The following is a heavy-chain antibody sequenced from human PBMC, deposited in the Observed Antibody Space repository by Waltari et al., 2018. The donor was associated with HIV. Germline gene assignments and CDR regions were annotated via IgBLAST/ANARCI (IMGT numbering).Heavy chain of an antibody. CDR2: IYTIGNT. D-gene: IGHD6-25*01. Sequence: QVLMQESGPGLVKTSQTLYLTCTVSGVSIRSGGFSWSWTRQHPGKGLELIGYIYTIGNTYYDPSLRSLVTRSVDTAKIQFSLMLRSVTAADTAVYYLAVQRPYPDVMASRAAFDYWVHGSLVTVSS. CDR1: GVSIRSGGFS. J-gene: IGHJ4*01. CDR3: AVQRPYPDVMASRAAFDY. V-gene: IGHV4-31*01.